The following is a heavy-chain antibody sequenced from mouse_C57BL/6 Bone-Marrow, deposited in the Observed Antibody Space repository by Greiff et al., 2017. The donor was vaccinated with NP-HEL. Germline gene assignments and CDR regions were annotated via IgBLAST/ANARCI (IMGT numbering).Heavy chain of an antibody. V-gene: IGHV1-64*01. CDR2: IHPNSGST. CDR3: AREGYYGSRGFAY. D-gene: IGHD1-1*01. Sequence: QVHVKQPGAELVKPGASVKLSCKASGYTFTSYWMHWVKQRPGQGLEWIGMIHPNSGSTNYNEKFKSKATLTVDKSSSTAYMQLSSLTSEDSAVYYCAREGYYGSRGFAYWGQGTLVTVSA. CDR1: GYTFTSYW. J-gene: IGHJ3*01.